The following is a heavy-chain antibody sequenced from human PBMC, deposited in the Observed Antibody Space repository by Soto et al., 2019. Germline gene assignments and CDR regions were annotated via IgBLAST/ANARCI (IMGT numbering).Heavy chain of an antibody. CDR1: GGSISSSNW. J-gene: IGHJ6*02. CDR2: IFNSGST. D-gene: IGHD3-16*02. V-gene: IGHV4-4*02. CDR3: ARYRYEGGLDGMDV. Sequence: SETLSLTCAVSGGSISSSNWWSWVRQPPGKGLEWIGEIFNSGSTNYNPSLKSRVTISVGKSKNQFSLKLSSVTAADTAVYYCARYRYEGGLDGMDVWGQGTTVTVSS.